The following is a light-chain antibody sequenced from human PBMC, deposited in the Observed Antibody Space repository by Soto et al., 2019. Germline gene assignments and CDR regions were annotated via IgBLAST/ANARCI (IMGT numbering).Light chain of an antibody. J-gene: IGKJ1*01. CDR3: QQRSDWPWT. V-gene: IGKV3D-20*02. CDR1: QSVSNNY. Sequence: EIVLTQSPGTLSLSPGERATLSCRASQSVSNNYLAWYQQKPGQAPRLLIYGASNRATGIPDRFSGRGSGTDFTLTISSLEPEDFAVYYCQQRSDWPWTFGQGTKVDIK. CDR2: GAS.